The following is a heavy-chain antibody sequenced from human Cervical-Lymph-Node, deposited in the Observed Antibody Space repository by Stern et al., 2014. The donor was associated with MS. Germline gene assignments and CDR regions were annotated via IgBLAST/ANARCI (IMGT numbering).Heavy chain of an antibody. J-gene: IGHJ5*01. Sequence: QLVQSGAEVTKPASSVKVSCKASGGTFSAYAISWVRQAPGQGLELMGGIIPIFGSTDYAQNFQGRVTSTADESTTTAYMDLSSLRSEDTAVYYCARGAYCGGDCYWGWFDSWGQGTLVTVSS. CDR3: ARGAYCGGDCYWGWFDS. D-gene: IGHD2-21*02. CDR2: IIPIFGST. V-gene: IGHV1-69*01. CDR1: GGTFSAYA.